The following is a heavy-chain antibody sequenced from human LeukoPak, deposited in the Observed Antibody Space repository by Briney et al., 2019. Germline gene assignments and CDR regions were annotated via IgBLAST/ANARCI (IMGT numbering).Heavy chain of an antibody. CDR1: GYTFTNFG. CDR2: ISAYNGST. V-gene: IGHV1-18*01. CDR3: AREFYDDSGYYHSPS. J-gene: IGHJ4*02. D-gene: IGHD3-22*01. Sequence: ASVKVSCKASGYTFTNFGISWVRQTPGQGLEWMGWISAYNGSTNYAQKFQGRVTMTADTSTSTAYMDLRSLRSDDTAVYYCAREFYDDSGYYHSPSWGQGTLVTVSS.